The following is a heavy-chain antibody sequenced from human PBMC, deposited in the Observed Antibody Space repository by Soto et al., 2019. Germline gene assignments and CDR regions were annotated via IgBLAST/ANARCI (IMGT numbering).Heavy chain of an antibody. D-gene: IGHD3-3*01. CDR1: GGSISSGYYY. Sequence: SETLSLTCSVSGGSISSGYYYWSWVRQPPGKGLEGIGYVSSSGNSYYNPSLKSRVTISVDTSKNQFSLKLSSVTAADTAVYYCARERPRIPLLRFLEWLPVYGMDVWGQGTTVTVSS. J-gene: IGHJ6*02. CDR3: ARERPRIPLLRFLEWLPVYGMDV. V-gene: IGHV4-30-4*01. CDR2: VSSSGNS.